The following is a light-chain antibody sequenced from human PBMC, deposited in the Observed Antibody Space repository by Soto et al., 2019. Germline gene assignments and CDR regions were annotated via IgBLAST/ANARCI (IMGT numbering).Light chain of an antibody. CDR2: GAS. Sequence: EIVMTQSPATLSVSPGERATLSCRASQSLSSNLAWYQQRPGQAPRLLIYGASTRATGIPARFSGSGSGTEFTLTISSLQSEDFALYYCQQYNNWPPRALTFGGGTKVEIK. CDR3: QQYNNWPPRALT. J-gene: IGKJ4*01. CDR1: QSLSSN. V-gene: IGKV3-15*01.